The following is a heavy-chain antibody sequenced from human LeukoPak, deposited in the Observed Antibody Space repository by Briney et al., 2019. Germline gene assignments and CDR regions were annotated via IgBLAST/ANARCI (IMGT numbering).Heavy chain of an antibody. CDR3: ARQGIRGQYLIHFDY. V-gene: IGHV4-59*08. CDR1: GASLTIYY. Sequence: SETLSLPCSVSGASLTIYYWNCMRQPPGKRPVWIGYNYYSGTTYYNPSLKSRVTISIDTSQNQFSLKLSSVTAADTAVYYCARQGIRGQYLIHFDYWGQGSLVTVSS. J-gene: IGHJ4*02. CDR2: NYYSGTT. D-gene: IGHD2-2*01.